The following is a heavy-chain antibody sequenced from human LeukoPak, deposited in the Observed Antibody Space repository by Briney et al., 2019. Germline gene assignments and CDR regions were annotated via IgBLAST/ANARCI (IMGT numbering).Heavy chain of an antibody. CDR3: ARGLYYYDSSGFPD. V-gene: IGHV3-30*02. CDR1: GFTFSNYG. CDR2: IRYDGSNE. Sequence: GGSLRLSCAASGFTFSNYGMHWVRQAPGKGLEWVAFIRYDGSNEYYADSVRGRFTISRDNSKNTLYLQMNSLRTEDTAVYYCARGLYYYDSSGFPDWGQGTLVAVSS. J-gene: IGHJ4*02. D-gene: IGHD3-22*01.